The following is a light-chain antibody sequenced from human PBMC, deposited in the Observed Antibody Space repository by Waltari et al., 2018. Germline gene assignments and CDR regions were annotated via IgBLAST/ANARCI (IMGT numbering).Light chain of an antibody. J-gene: IGLJ1*01. V-gene: IGLV2-23*02. CDR3: CSYAGRGTYV. CDR1: TSDVGRYDL. Sequence: QSALTQPASVSGTPGTAIPISCSGTTSDVGRYDLVPWYQQHPGEAPKLLICEVFKRPPDTSSRFSGAKSGSTASLTISGLQPEDEADYYCCSYAGRGTYVFGSGTKVTVL. CDR2: EVF.